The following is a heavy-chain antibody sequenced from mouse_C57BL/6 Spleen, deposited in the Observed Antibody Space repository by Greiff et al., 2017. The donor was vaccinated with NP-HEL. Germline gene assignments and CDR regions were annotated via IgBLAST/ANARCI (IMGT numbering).Heavy chain of an antibody. Sequence: EVKLVESGGGLVKPGGSLKLSCAASGFTFSSYAMSWVRQTPEKRLEWVATISDGGSYTYYPDNVKGRFTISRDNAKNNLYLQMSHLKSEDTAMYYCARAGEGSFAYWGQGTLVTVSA. CDR3: ARAGEGSFAY. CDR2: ISDGGSYT. V-gene: IGHV5-4*03. CDR1: GFTFSSYA. J-gene: IGHJ3*01. D-gene: IGHD4-1*01.